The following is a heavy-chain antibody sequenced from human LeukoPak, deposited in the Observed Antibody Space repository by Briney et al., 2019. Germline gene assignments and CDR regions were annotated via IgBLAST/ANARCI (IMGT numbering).Heavy chain of an antibody. D-gene: IGHD3-22*01. V-gene: IGHV3-21*01. CDR1: GFTFSSYS. CDR2: ITSRSSYI. Sequence: GGSLRLSCAASGFTFSSYSMNWVRQAPGKGLEWVSSITSRSSYIYYADSVKGRFTISRDNAKNSLYLQMNSLRDEDTAVYYCARDGDSSGYYAAFDIWGQGTMVTVSS. J-gene: IGHJ3*02. CDR3: ARDGDSSGYYAAFDI.